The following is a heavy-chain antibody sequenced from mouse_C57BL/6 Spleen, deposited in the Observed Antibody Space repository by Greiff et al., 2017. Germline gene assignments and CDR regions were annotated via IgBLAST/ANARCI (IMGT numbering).Heavy chain of an antibody. D-gene: IGHD4-1*01. CDR1: GFTFSNYW. Sequence: EVKLMESGGGLVQPGGSMKLSCVASGFTFSNYWMNWVRQSPEKGLEWVAQIRLKSDNYATHYAESVKGRFTISRDDSKSSDYLQMNNLRAEDTGIYYCTAWDVREWYFDVWGTGTTVTVSS. V-gene: IGHV6-3*01. J-gene: IGHJ1*03. CDR2: IRLKSDNYAT. CDR3: TAWDVREWYFDV.